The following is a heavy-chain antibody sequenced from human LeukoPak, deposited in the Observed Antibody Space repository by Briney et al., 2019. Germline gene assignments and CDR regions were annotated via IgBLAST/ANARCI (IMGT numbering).Heavy chain of an antibody. V-gene: IGHV3-21*01. CDR1: GFTFGKYW. J-gene: IGHJ5*02. D-gene: IGHD4-17*01. CDR2: ISSSSSYI. Sequence: GGSLRLSCVASGFTFGKYWMSWVRQAPGKGLEWVSSISSSSSYIYYADSVKGRFTISRDNAKNSLYLQMNSLRAEDTAVYYCARDIVGPTVTTVSWGQGTLVTVSS. CDR3: ARDIVGPTVTTVS.